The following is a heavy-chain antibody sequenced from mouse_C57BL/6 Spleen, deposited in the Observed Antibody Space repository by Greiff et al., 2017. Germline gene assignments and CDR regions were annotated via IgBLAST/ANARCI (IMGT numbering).Heavy chain of an antibody. D-gene: IGHD2-3*01. CDR1: GYTFTDYE. CDR3: TRYDGYFAY. CDR2: IDPETGGT. J-gene: IGHJ3*01. Sequence: QVQLQQSGAELVRPGASVTLSCKASGYTFTDYEMNWVKQTPVHGLEWIGAIDPETGGTAYKQKFKGKAILTANKSSSTAYMELRSLTSADSSVYYCTRYDGYFAYWGQGTLVTVSA. V-gene: IGHV1-15*01.